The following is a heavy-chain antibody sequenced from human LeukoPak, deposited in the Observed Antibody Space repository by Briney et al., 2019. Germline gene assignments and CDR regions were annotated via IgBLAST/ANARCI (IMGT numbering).Heavy chain of an antibody. V-gene: IGHV3-11*01. CDR3: ATNLIGAGEYFQQ. CDR2: ISSGGDIM. CDR1: GLRFSDYY. J-gene: IGHJ1*01. Sequence: GSLRLSCAASGLRFSDYYVSWIRQAPGKGLQWVSYISSGGDIMHYADSVKGRFASSRDNAKNSGYLEMNSLGAEDTAVYYCATNLIGAGEYFQQWGQGTLVTVSS. D-gene: IGHD2/OR15-2a*01.